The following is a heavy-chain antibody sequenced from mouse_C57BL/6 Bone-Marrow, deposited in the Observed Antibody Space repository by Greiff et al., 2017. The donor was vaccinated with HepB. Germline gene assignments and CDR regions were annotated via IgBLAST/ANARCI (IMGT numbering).Heavy chain of an antibody. J-gene: IGHJ3*01. CDR2: IWTGGGT. D-gene: IGHD2-3*01. Sequence: QVQLKESGPGLVAPSQSLSITCTVSGFSFTSYAISWVRQPPGKGLEWLGVIWTGGGTNYNSTLKSRMSISKDNSKSQVFLKMNSLQTDDTARYYCAINYDGYYGGKTGFAYWGQGTLVTVSA. CDR3: AINYDGYYGGKTGFAY. CDR1: GFSFTSYA. V-gene: IGHV2-9-1*01.